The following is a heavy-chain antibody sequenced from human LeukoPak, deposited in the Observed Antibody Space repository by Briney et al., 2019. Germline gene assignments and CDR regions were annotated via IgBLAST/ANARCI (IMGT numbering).Heavy chain of an antibody. Sequence: ASVKVSCKASGYTFTGYYMHWVRQAPGQGLEWMGRINPNSGGTNYAQKFQGRVTMTRGTSISTAYMELSRLRSDDTAVYYCARDAGRQQLAGGYWGQGTLVTVSS. D-gene: IGHD6-13*01. CDR1: GYTFTGYY. CDR2: INPNSGGT. V-gene: IGHV1-2*06. CDR3: ARDAGRQQLAGGY. J-gene: IGHJ4*02.